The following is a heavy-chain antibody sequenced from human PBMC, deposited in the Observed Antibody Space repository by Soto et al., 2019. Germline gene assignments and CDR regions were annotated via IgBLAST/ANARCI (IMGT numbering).Heavy chain of an antibody. V-gene: IGHV1-46*01. CDR2: INPSGGST. J-gene: IGHJ6*04. D-gene: IGHD3-3*01. Sequence: ASVKVSCKASGYTFTSYYMHWVRQAPGQGIEWMGIINPSGGSTSYAQKFQGRVTMTRDTSTSTAYMELSSLRSEDTAVYYCAGYCYFWIGYSQFRNHGRDVWGEGTTDTGSS. CDR1: GYTFTSYY. CDR3: AGYCYFWIGYSQFRNHGRDV.